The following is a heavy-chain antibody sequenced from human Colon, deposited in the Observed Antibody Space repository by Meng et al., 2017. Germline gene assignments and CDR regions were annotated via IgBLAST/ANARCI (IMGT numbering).Heavy chain of an antibody. Sequence: QVQLGQSGAEVKKPGASVKGSCKASEYTFTSYDINWVRQATGQGLEWMGWMNPNSGNTGYAQKFQGRVTMTRNTAISTAYMELSRLRSEDTAVYYCARVEVGITSGDYWGQGTLVTVSS. V-gene: IGHV1-8*01. CDR2: MNPNSGNT. D-gene: IGHD1-26*01. CDR1: EYTFTSYD. CDR3: ARVEVGITSGDY. J-gene: IGHJ4*02.